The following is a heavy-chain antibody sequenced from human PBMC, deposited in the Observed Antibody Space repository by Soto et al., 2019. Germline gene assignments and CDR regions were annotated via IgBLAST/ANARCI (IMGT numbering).Heavy chain of an antibody. J-gene: IGHJ5*02. CDR3: AKDKVAYSSSPNVNWFDP. CDR2: ISGSGGST. V-gene: IGHV3-23*01. CDR1: GFTFGSYA. Sequence: LRLSCAASGFTFGSYAMSWVRQAPGKGLEWVSAISGSGGSTHYADSVKGRFTISRDNSKNTLYLQMNSLRAEDTAVYYCAKDKVAYSSSPNVNWFDPWGQGTLVTVSS. D-gene: IGHD6-13*01.